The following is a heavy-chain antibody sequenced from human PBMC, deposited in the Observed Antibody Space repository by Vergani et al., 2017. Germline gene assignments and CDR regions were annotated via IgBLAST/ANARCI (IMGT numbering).Heavy chain of an antibody. Sequence: EVQLVESGGGLVQPGGSLRLSCAASGFTFSSYALSWVRQAPGTGLEWVSAISGSGGSTYYADAVKGRFTISRHNSKNTLYLQMNGLRAEDTAVYYCARSGNSSGYSFDYWGQGTLVTVSS. J-gene: IGHJ4*02. V-gene: IGHV3-23*04. CDR2: ISGSGGST. CDR3: ARSGNSSGYSFDY. CDR1: GFTFSSYA. D-gene: IGHD3-22*01.